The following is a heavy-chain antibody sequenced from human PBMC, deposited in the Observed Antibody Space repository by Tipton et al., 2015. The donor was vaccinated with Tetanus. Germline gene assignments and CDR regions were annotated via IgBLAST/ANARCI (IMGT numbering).Heavy chain of an antibody. J-gene: IGHJ2*01. D-gene: IGHD4-17*01. CDR1: GFTFSGSP. CDR2: IRTRPNNYAT. CDR3: ARPPALNGDYETYFDL. V-gene: IGHV3-73*01. Sequence: GSLRLSCVTSGFTFSGSPIQWVRQDSGKGLEWVGRIRTRPNNYATVYGESVRGRFIMSRDDSNNTAYLQMNSLKTEDTAVYFCARPPALNGDYETYFDLWFRCTLVTVSS.